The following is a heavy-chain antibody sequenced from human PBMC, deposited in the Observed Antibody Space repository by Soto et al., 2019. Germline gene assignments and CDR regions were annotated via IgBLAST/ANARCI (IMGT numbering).Heavy chain of an antibody. D-gene: IGHD1-7*01. CDR1: GFNFDNYG. V-gene: IGHV3-30*18. J-gene: IGHJ4*02. CDR3: AKDRVGGTFYTPLGF. CDR2: ITYDGSNK. Sequence: PGGSLRLSCQASGFNFDNYGMHWVRQAPGKGLEWVAVITYDGSNKYYADSVKGRFTISRDNSKNTLPLHLNTLKPEDTAVYHCAKDRVGGTFYTPLGFWGQGTLVTAPQ.